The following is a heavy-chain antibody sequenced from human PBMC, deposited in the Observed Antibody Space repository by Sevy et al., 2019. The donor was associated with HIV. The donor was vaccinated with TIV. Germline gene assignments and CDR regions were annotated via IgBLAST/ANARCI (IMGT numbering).Heavy chain of an antibody. D-gene: IGHD5-18*01. CDR3: ARNKEGYSYGYTRVMLDY. V-gene: IGHV1-46*01. CDR2: INPSGGST. Sequence: ASVKVSCKASGYTFTSYYMHWVRQAPGQGLEWMGIINPSGGSTSYAQKFQGRVTMTRDTSTSTVYMELSSLRSEDTAVYYCARNKEGYSYGYTRVMLDYWGQGTLVTVSS. J-gene: IGHJ4*02. CDR1: GYTFTSYY.